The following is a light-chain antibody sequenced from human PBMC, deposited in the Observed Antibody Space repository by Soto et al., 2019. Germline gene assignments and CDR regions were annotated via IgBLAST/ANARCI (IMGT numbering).Light chain of an antibody. Sequence: EIVLTQSPATLSLSPGERATLSCRASQSVSSYLAWYQQKPGQAPRLLIYDTSNRATGIPARFSGSGSGTDFPLTISSLEPEDFALYYCQQRSNWLYTFGQGTKLEIK. CDR2: DTS. J-gene: IGKJ2*01. CDR3: QQRSNWLYT. CDR1: QSVSSY. V-gene: IGKV3-11*01.